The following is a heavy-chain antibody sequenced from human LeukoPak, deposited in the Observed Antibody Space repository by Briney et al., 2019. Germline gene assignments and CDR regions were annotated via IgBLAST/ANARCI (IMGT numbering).Heavy chain of an antibody. D-gene: IGHD3-10*01. CDR3: AKGQGYYYGSGSPYSDY. J-gene: IGHJ4*02. CDR1: GFTFSSYA. CDR2: ISGSGGST. V-gene: IGHV3-23*01. Sequence: PGGSLRLSCAASGFTFSSYAMSWVRQAPGKGLEWVSAISGSGGSTYYADSVKGRFTISRDNSKNTLYLQMNSLRAEDTAVYYCAKGQGYYYGSGSPYSDYWGQGTLVTVSS.